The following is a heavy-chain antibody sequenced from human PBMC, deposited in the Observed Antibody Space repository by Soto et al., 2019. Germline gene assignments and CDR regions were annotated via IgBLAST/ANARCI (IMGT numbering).Heavy chain of an antibody. Sequence: SVKVSCKASGYTFTSYDINWVRQATGQGLEWMGWMNPNSGNTGYAQKFQGRVTMTRNTSISTAYMELSSLRSEDTAVYYCARASSSTYYYGMDVWGQGTTVTVS. D-gene: IGHD6-6*01. CDR1: GYTFTSYD. V-gene: IGHV1-8*01. J-gene: IGHJ6*02. CDR2: MNPNSGNT. CDR3: ARASSSTYYYGMDV.